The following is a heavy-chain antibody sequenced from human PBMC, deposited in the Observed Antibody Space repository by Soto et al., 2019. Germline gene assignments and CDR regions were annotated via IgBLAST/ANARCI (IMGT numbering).Heavy chain of an antibody. CDR3: ARNVTLSPTLSIFYSPE. D-gene: IGHD1-1*01. J-gene: IGHJ1*01. V-gene: IGHV5-10-1*01. CDR2: IDASDSYT. Sequence: VQQEYGDRLEWMGRIDASDSYTNYSASFQGHVTISADKSISTAYLQWSSLKASDTSMYYCARNVTLSPTLSIFYSPEWGQG.